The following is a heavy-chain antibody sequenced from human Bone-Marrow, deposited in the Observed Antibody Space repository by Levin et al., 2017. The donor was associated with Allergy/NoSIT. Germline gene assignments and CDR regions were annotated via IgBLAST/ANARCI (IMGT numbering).Heavy chain of an antibody. D-gene: IGHD4-17*01. V-gene: IGHV3-30-3*01. CDR3: ARGPLAYGDYEAYYFYYYMDV. J-gene: IGHJ6*03. CDR2: ISYDGSDK. CDR1: GFTFSSYA. Sequence: GESLKISCAASGFTFSSYAMHWVRQAPGKGLEWVAVISYDGSDKYYADSVKGRFTISRDNSKNTLYLQMNSLRPEGTAVYYCARGPLAYGDYEAYYFYYYMDVWGKGTTVTVSS.